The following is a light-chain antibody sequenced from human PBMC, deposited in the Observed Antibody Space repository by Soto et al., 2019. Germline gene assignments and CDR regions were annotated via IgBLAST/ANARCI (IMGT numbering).Light chain of an antibody. CDR3: TSYTITSPYV. J-gene: IGLJ1*01. Sequence: QSVLTQPASMSGSPGQSITISCTGTSSDIGRYNFVPWYQHHPGKAPKLIIYEATKRPSGVPYRFSGSKSGNTASLTISGLQAEDEADYYCTSYTITSPYVFGTGTKV. V-gene: IGLV2-14*01. CDR1: SSDIGRYNF. CDR2: EAT.